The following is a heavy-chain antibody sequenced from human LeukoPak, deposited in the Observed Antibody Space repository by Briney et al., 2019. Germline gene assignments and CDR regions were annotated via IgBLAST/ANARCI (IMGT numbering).Heavy chain of an antibody. Sequence: PGGSLRLSSAVSGFTFDDYAMHWVRHAPGKGLEWVSRVSEDGSRTYYADSVKGRFTISRDNSKNSLYLQMNSLSAEDTALYYCAKDLTQLYLAFDYWGQGTLVTVSS. CDR2: VSEDGSRT. CDR1: GFTFDDYA. J-gene: IGHJ4*02. V-gene: IGHV3-43*02. CDR3: AKDLTQLYLAFDY. D-gene: IGHD1-1*01.